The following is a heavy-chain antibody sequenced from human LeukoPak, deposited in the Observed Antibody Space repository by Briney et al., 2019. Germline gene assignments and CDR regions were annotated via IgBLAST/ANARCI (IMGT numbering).Heavy chain of an antibody. CDR3: ARVLNYYDSSGYYFSY. Sequence: GGSLRLSCAASGFTFSSYAMSWVRQAPGKGLEWVAVISHDGSNKYYADSVKGRFTISRDNSKNTLYLQMNSLRAEDTAVYYCARVLNYYDSSGYYFSYWGQGTLVTVSS. CDR2: ISHDGSNK. D-gene: IGHD3-22*01. CDR1: GFTFSSYA. V-gene: IGHV3-30-3*01. J-gene: IGHJ4*02.